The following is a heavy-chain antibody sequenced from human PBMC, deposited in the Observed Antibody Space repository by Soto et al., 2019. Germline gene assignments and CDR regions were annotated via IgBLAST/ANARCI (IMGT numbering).Heavy chain of an antibody. D-gene: IGHD2-8*01. CDR1: GYSVSSNSAA. CDR2: TYYRSKWYN. Sequence: PSHTLSLTCAISGYSVSSNSAAWKLIRQSPSRGLEWLGRTYYRSKWYNDYAVSVKSRITINPDTSKNQFSLQLNSVTPEDTAVYYCARSSEDIVLMVYAILVAFDIWGQGTMVTVSS. V-gene: IGHV6-1*01. J-gene: IGHJ3*02. CDR3: ARSSEDIVLMVYAILVAFDI.